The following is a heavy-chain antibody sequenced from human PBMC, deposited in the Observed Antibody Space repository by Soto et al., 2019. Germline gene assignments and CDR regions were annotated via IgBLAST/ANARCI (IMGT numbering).Heavy chain of an antibody. J-gene: IGHJ4*02. CDR3: ARGDNDY. Sequence: QVQLVQSGAEVKKPGASVKVSCKASGYTFTNYYVQWVRQAPGQGLEWMGVIHPDGGHTTYSQKCQDRVTMTRDTFTSTIYMDLSSLRSEDTAVYYCARGDNDYWGQGTLVTVSS. CDR2: IHPDGGHT. CDR1: GYTFTNYY. V-gene: IGHV1-46*01.